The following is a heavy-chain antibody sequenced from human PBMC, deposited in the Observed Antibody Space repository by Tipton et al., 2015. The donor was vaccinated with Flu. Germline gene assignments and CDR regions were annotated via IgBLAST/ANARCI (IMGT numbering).Heavy chain of an antibody. CDR2: IYHSGST. V-gene: IGHV4-38-2*01. CDR1: GYSISSGYF. Sequence: TLSLTCAVSGYSISSGYFWAWIRQPPGKGLEWIGSIYHSGSTYYNPSLKSRVTISIDTSKNQFSLKLTSVTAADTAVYYCVPYYYDTSGPIMDLWGPGTLVTVSS. D-gene: IGHD3-22*01. J-gene: IGHJ4*02. CDR3: VPYYYDTSGPIMDL.